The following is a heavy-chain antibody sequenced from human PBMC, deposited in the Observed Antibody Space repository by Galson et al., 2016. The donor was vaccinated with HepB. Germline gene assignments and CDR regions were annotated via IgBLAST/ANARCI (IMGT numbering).Heavy chain of an antibody. J-gene: IGHJ4*02. Sequence: ETLSLTCTVSGGSISTSDYYWGWIRQPPGKGLEWLGSIYYTGSTYYNPSLKSRIAISVDTSKNQFSLKLYSVTAADTGTYYCAIPYFDYWGQGTLVTVSS. CDR2: IYYTGST. CDR1: GGSISTSDYY. CDR3: AIPYFDY. V-gene: IGHV4-39*01.